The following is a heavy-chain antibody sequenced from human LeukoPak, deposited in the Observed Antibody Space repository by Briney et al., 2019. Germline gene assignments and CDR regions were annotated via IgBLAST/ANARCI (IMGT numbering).Heavy chain of an antibody. V-gene: IGHV1-8*01. Sequence: GASVKVSCKASGYTLTSYDINWVRQATGQGLEWMGWMNPNSGNTGYAQKFQGRVTMTRNTSISTAYMELSSLRSEDTAVYYCAIRYSSSWYVFSNKFDYWGQGTLVTVSS. CDR1: GYTLTSYD. CDR2: MNPNSGNT. D-gene: IGHD6-13*01. J-gene: IGHJ4*02. CDR3: AIRYSSSWYVFSNKFDY.